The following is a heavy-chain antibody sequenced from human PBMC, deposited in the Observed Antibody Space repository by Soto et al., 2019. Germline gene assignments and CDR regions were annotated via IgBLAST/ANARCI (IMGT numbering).Heavy chain of an antibody. Sequence: GASVKVSCKASGYTFTSYYMHWVRQAPGQGLEWMGIINPSGGSTSYAQKFQGRVTMTRDTSTSTVYMELSSLRSEDTAVYYCARDFGYGGTYYYYYGMDVWGQGTTVTVSS. CDR3: ARDFGYGGTYYYYYGMDV. CDR2: INPSGGST. D-gene: IGHD4-17*01. CDR1: GYTFTSYY. V-gene: IGHV1-46*01. J-gene: IGHJ6*02.